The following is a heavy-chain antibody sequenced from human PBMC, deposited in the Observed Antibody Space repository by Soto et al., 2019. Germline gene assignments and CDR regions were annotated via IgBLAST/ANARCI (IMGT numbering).Heavy chain of an antibody. CDR3: ARGGRIYYGMDV. Sequence: QVQLVESGGGVVQPGRSLRLSCAASGFIFSSYAMHWVRQAPGKGLERVAVISYDGSNKYYADSVKGRFTISRDNSKNPLYLEMNSLRAEDTAVYYCARGGRIYYGMDVWGQWTTVTVSS. J-gene: IGHJ6*02. CDR2: ISYDGSNK. V-gene: IGHV3-30-3*01. CDR1: GFIFSSYA. D-gene: IGHD3-16*01.